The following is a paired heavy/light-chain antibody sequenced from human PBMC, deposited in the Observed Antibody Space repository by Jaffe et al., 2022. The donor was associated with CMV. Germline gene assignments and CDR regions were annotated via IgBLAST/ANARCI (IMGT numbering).Heavy chain of an antibody. Sequence: EVLLVESGGGLVQPGRSLRLSCAASGFTFDDYAMHWVRQAPGKGLEWVSGISWNSGHIGYADSVKGRFIISRDNAENSLYLQMYSLRAEDTALYYCAKSDQYHMGVPLRYGMDAWGPGTTVTVSS. CDR2: ISWNSGHI. D-gene: IGHD3-16*01. J-gene: IGHJ6*02. CDR1: GFTFDDYA. CDR3: AKSDQYHMGVPLRYGMDA. V-gene: IGHV3-9*01.
Light chain of an antibody. CDR2: AAS. V-gene: IGKV1-39*01. J-gene: IGKJ1*01. CDR1: QSMSTY. CDR3: QQSYSTPWT. Sequence: DIQMTQSPSSLSASVGDRVTITCRASQSMSTYLNWYQQKPGRAPKLLISAASSLQTGVPSRFTGSGSGTDFTLTISSLQPEDFATYYCQQSYSTPWTFGQGTKVEIK.